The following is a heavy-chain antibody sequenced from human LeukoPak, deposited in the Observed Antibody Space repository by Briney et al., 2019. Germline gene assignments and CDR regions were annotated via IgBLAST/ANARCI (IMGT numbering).Heavy chain of an antibody. J-gene: IGHJ4*02. CDR1: GFIVSRYS. D-gene: IGHD2-2*01. CDR3: ARAYCSSITCFE. Sequence: GGSLRLSSAASGFIVSRYSMTWVRQAPGKGLEWVSSISTSHSGIYYADSVKGRFTISRDNAKNSLYLQMDSLRADDTAVYYCARAYCSSITCFEWGQGTLVTVSS. CDR2: ISTSHSGI. V-gene: IGHV3-48*01.